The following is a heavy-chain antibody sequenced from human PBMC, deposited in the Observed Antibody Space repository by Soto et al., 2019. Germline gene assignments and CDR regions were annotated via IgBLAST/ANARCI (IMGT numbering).Heavy chain of an antibody. CDR2: IYYSGST. V-gene: IGHV4-39*01. Sequence: SETLSLTCTVSGGSISSSSYYWGWIRQPPGKGLEWIGSIYYSGSTYYNPSLKSRVTISVDTSKNQFSLKLSSVTAADTSVYYCATSSEGVDSSGYYFGNYYYGMDVWGQGTAVTVSS. CDR3: ATSSEGVDSSGYYFGNYYYGMDV. D-gene: IGHD3-22*01. CDR1: GGSISSSSYY. J-gene: IGHJ6*02.